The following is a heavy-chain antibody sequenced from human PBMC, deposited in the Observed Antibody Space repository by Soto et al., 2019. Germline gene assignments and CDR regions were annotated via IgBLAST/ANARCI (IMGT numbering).Heavy chain of an antibody. V-gene: IGHV3-23*01. CDR1: GFTFSSYA. Sequence: EVQLLESGGGLVQPGGSLRLSCAASGFTFSSYAMSWVRQAPGKGLEWVSAISGSGGSTYYADSVKGRFTISRDNSKNTLYLQMNSLRAEDTAVYYCAKDHGCQLLSFFLLYGMDVWGQGTTVTVSS. CDR2: ISGSGGST. D-gene: IGHD2-2*01. CDR3: AKDHGCQLLSFFLLYGMDV. J-gene: IGHJ6*02.